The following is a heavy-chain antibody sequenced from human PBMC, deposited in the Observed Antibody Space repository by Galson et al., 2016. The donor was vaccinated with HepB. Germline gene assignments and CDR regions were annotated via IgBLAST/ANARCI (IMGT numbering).Heavy chain of an antibody. V-gene: IGHV3-74*01. CDR2: ADSDGSGT. CDR1: GFIFTNYW. CDR3: GSVFEF. J-gene: IGHJ4*02. Sequence: SLRLSCAASGFIFTNYWIHWVRQTPGKGLVWVSRADSDGSGTSYADSVKGRFTISRDNAKNTVYLQMNNLRAEDTAVYYCGSVFEFWGQGALVTVSS.